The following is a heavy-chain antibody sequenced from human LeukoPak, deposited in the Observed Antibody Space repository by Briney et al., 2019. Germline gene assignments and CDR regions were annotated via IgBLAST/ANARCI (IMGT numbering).Heavy chain of an antibody. D-gene: IGHD6-13*01. CDR3: ARGAQAWQLVPFDY. V-gene: IGHV4-59*01. CDR1: GGSISSYY. Sequence: SETLSLTCTVSGGSISSYYWTWIRQPPGKGLEWIGYIYYSGSTNYNPSLKSRVIISVDTSKNQFSLKLSSVTAADTAVHYCARGAQAWQLVPFDYWGQGTLVTVSS. CDR2: IYYSGST. J-gene: IGHJ4*02.